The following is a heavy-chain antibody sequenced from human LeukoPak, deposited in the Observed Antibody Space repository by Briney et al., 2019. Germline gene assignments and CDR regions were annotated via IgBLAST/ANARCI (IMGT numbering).Heavy chain of an antibody. J-gene: IGHJ3*01. Sequence: TSETLSLTCTVSGGFISSSIYYWGWIRQPPGKGLEWIGSIYYSGSTFYNPSLKSRVTISVDTSKNQFSLKLTSVTAADTAVYHCARPRYASTYDAFDLWGQGTTVTVSS. V-gene: IGHV4-39*01. CDR2: IYYSGST. D-gene: IGHD4-11*01. CDR1: GGFISSSIYY. CDR3: ARPRYASTYDAFDL.